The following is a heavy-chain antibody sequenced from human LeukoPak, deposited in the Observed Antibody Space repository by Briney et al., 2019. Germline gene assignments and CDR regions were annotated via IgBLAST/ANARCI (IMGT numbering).Heavy chain of an antibody. CDR2: ISSSSSTI. CDR3: ASLPIVVVPAAPFDY. D-gene: IGHD2-2*01. V-gene: IGHV3-48*04. Sequence: GSLRLSCAASGFTFSSYSMNWVRQAPGKGLEWVSYISSSSSTIYYADSVKGRFTISRDNAKNSLYLQMNSLRAEDTAVYYCASLPIVVVPAAPFDYWGQGTLVTVSS. J-gene: IGHJ4*02. CDR1: GFTFSSYS.